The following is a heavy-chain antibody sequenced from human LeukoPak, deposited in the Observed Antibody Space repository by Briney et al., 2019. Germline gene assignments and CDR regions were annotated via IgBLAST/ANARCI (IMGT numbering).Heavy chain of an antibody. D-gene: IGHD2-21*02. V-gene: IGHV4-39*01. J-gene: IGHJ4*02. CDR3: ARHGHHGDHDY. Sequence: SETLSLTCTVSGGSISSSTFYWGWIRQPPGKGLEWIGSVHYSGSTSNNPSLKSRVTISVDTSKNQFSLKLTSVTAADTAVYYCARHGHHGDHDYWGQGTLVTVSS. CDR1: GGSISSSTFY. CDR2: VHYSGST.